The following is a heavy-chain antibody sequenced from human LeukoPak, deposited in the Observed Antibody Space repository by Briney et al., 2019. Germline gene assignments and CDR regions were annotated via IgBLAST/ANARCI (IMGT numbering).Heavy chain of an antibody. Sequence: PSETLSLTCTVSGFSISSYYWSWVRQAPGKGLEWVGRIKRIIDGGTTDYAAPVKGRFTVSRDDSINTLYLQMSSLKTEDTAVYYCAAQGGSGDLRYWGQGTLVTVSS. V-gene: IGHV3-15*01. CDR2: IKRIIDGGTT. CDR3: AAQGGSGDLRY. J-gene: IGHJ4*02. CDR1: GFSISSYY. D-gene: IGHD4-17*01.